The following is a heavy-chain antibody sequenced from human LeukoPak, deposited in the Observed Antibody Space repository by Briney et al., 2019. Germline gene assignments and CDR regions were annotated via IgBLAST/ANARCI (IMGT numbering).Heavy chain of an antibody. CDR2: ISSSSSYI. V-gene: IGHV3-21*01. CDR1: GFTFSSYA. CDR3: ARENDSSSWYPFYYYYGMDV. D-gene: IGHD6-13*01. J-gene: IGHJ6*02. Sequence: GGSLRLSCAASGFTFSSYAMNWVRRAPGKGLEWVSSISSSSSYIYYADSVKGRFTISRDNAKNSLYLQMNSLRAEDTAVYYCARENDSSSWYPFYYYYGMDVWGQGTTVTVSS.